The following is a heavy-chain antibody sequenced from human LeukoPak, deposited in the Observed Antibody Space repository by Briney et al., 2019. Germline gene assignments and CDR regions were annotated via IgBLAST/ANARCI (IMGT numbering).Heavy chain of an antibody. CDR1: GFTFSSYG. CDR2: ISYDGSNK. J-gene: IGHJ3*02. V-gene: IGHV3-30*18. CDR3: TKGRDGYYLDAFDI. D-gene: IGHD5-24*01. Sequence: PGGSLRLSCAASGFTFSSYGMHWVRQAPGKGLEWVAVISYDGSNKYYADSVKGRFTISRDNSKNTLYLQMNSLRAEDTAVYYCTKGRDGYYLDAFDIWGQGTMVTVSS.